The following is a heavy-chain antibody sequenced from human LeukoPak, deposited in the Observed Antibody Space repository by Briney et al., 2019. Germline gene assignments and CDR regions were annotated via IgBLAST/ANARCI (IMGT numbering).Heavy chain of an antibody. V-gene: IGHV4-38-2*02. CDR1: DYSISSGYGYY. CDR3: ATLVSTRYYFDY. Sequence: SETLSLTCTVSDYSISSGYGYYWGWIRQPPGKGLEWIGNIYHSGITYYNHFNSSLKSRVTISIDTAKNQFSLRLTSVTAADTAVYFCATLVSTRYYFDYWGQGTLVTVSS. CDR2: IYHSGIT. D-gene: IGHD5/OR15-5a*01. J-gene: IGHJ4*02.